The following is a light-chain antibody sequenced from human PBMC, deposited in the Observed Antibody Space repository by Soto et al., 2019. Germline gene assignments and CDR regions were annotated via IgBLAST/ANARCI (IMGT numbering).Light chain of an antibody. Sequence: EIVLTQSPGTLSLSPGETATLSCRASQSVSSSYLAWYQQKPGQAPRLLVYGSYHRATGIADRFSGSGSGTDFTLTISRLEPEDFAVYYCQQYNNWPLYTFGQGTKLEIK. J-gene: IGKJ2*01. CDR1: QSVSSSY. CDR3: QQYNNWPLYT. CDR2: GSY. V-gene: IGKV3-20*01.